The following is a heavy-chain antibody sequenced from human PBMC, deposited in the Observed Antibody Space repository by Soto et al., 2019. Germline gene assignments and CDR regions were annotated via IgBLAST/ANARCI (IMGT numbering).Heavy chain of an antibody. CDR1: GFTFSSYA. CDR2: ISGSGGST. V-gene: IGHV3-23*01. CDR3: ANSIRVLYYFDY. J-gene: IGHJ4*02. Sequence: GGSLRLSCAASGFTFSSYAMSWVRQAPGKGLEWVSAISGSGGSTYYADPVKGRFTISRDNSKNTLYLQMNSLRAEDTAVYYCANSIRVLYYFDYWGQGTLVTVSS.